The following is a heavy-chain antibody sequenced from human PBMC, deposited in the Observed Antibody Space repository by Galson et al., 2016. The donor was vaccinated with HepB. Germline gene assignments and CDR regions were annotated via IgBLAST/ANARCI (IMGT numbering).Heavy chain of an antibody. CDR2: IRSQTYGGTT. CDR1: GFKFGDHA. CDR3: CRLRKPMGDV. V-gene: IGHV3-49*04. J-gene: IGHJ6*02. Sequence: SLRLSCATSGFKFGDHAMSWVRQAPGKGLEWIGFIRSQTYGGTTEEATSVAGRFSISRDDSKNITYLQMDNLKIEDSAVYYCCRLRKPMGDVWGQGTTVTVSS.